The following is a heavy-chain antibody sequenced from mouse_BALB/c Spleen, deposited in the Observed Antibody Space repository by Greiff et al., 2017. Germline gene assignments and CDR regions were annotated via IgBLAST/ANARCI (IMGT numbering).Heavy chain of an antibody. D-gene: IGHD1-1*01. J-gene: IGHJ3*01. Sequence: QVQLKESGPGLVAPSQSLSITCTVSGFSLTSYGVHWVRQPPGKGLEWLGVIWAGGSTNYNSALMSRLSISKDNSKSQVFLKMNSLQTDDTAMYYCARPYYYGSSWFAYWGQGTLVTVSA. CDR3: ARPYYYGSSWFAY. V-gene: IGHV2-9*02. CDR1: GFSLTSYG. CDR2: IWAGGST.